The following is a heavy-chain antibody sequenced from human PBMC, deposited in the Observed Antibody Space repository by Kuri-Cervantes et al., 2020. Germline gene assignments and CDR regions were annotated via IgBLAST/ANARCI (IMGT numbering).Heavy chain of an antibody. V-gene: IGHV3-48*04. CDR3: ARGGHSGRFDP. CDR1: GFTFSSYS. J-gene: IGHJ5*02. CDR2: ISSSGSII. D-gene: IGHD6-19*01. Sequence: GGSLRLFCAASGFTFSSYSMNWVRQAPGKGLEWVAYISSSGSIISYTDSVKGRFTISRDNAKNSLYLQMNSLRAEDTAVYYCARGGHSGRFDPWGQGTLVTVSS.